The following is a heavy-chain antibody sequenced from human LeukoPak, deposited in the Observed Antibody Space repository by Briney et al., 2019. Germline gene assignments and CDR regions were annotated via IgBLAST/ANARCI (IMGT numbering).Heavy chain of an antibody. J-gene: IGHJ6*02. D-gene: IGHD6-6*01. CDR1: GGSISRSSYY. Sequence: SETVSLTCTVSGGSISRSSYYWGWIRQPPGKGLEWIGSIHYSGSTYYNPSLKSRVTISVDTSKNQFSLKLSSVTAADTAVYYCARHGAPARPGYYYYYGMDVWGQGTTVAVSS. V-gene: IGHV4-39*01. CDR2: IHYSGST. CDR3: ARHGAPARPGYYYYYGMDV.